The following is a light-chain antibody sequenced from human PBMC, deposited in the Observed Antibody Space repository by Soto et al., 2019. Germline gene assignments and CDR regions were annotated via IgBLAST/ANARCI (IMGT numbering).Light chain of an antibody. CDR3: MQATQAYT. V-gene: IGKV2-24*01. CDR2: MIS. CDR1: RSLVHSDGNTY. J-gene: IGKJ2*01. Sequence: DIVLTQTPLSSPVTLGQPASISCRSSRSLVHSDGNTYLTWLQQRPGQPPRLLIYMISNRFSGVPDRFSGSGAGTDFTLKISRVEADDVGVYYCMQATQAYTFGQGTKLEIK.